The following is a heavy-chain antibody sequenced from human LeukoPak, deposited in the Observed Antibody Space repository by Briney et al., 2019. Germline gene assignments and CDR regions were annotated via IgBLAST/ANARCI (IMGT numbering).Heavy chain of an antibody. CDR1: GFTFSSYA. CDR3: AKGVTGVAGRHYFDY. CDR2: ISGSGGST. D-gene: IGHD6-19*01. J-gene: IGHJ4*02. Sequence: GGSLRLSCAASGFTFSSYAMSWVRQAPGKGLEWVSAISGSGGSTYYADSVKGRFTISRDNSKNTFDLQMNSLRAEDTAVYYCAKGVTGVAGRHYFDYWGQGTLVTVSS. V-gene: IGHV3-23*01.